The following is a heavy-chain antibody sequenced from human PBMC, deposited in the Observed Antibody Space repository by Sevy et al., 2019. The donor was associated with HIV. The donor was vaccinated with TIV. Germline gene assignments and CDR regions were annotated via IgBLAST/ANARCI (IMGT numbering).Heavy chain of an antibody. CDR2: IYTDGST. J-gene: IGHJ2*01. CDR3: ARLPYGNYWYFDL. D-gene: IGHD3-10*01. CDR1: GLTVSSNY. V-gene: IGHV3-53*01. Sequence: GGSLRLSCAVSGLTVSSNYMSWVRQAPGKGLEWVSLIYTDGSTFYADSLKGRFTISRDNSKNTLYLQMNSLRAEDTAVYYCARLPYGNYWYFDLWGRGTLVTVSS.